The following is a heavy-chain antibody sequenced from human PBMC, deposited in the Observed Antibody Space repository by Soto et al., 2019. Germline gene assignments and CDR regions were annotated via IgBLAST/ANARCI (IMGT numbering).Heavy chain of an antibody. Sequence: QVQLVQSGAEVKKPGSSGKVSCKASGGTVSSYTISWVRQAPGQGLEWMGRIIPILGIANYAQKFRGRVTITADKSTSTAYMELSSLRSEDTAVYYCASADYDFWSGTGSWGQGTLVTVSS. CDR1: GGTVSSYT. J-gene: IGHJ5*02. V-gene: IGHV1-69*02. CDR2: IIPILGIA. D-gene: IGHD3-3*01. CDR3: ASADYDFWSGTGS.